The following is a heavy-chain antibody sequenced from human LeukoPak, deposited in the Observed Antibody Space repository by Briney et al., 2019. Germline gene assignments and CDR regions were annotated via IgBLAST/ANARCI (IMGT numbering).Heavy chain of an antibody. Sequence: GRSLRLSCAASGFTFSSYGMHWVRQAPGKGPEWVAVIWYDGSDKYYADSVKGRFTISRDNSKNTLYLQMNSLRAEDTAVYYCARAPRGYCSGGSCYYYYGMDVWGQGTTVTVSS. J-gene: IGHJ6*02. V-gene: IGHV3-33*01. CDR1: GFTFSSYG. CDR2: IWYDGSDK. D-gene: IGHD2-15*01. CDR3: ARAPRGYCSGGSCYYYYGMDV.